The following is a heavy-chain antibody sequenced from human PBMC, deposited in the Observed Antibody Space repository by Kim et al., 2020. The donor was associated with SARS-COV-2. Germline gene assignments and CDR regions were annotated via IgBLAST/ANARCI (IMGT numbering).Heavy chain of an antibody. V-gene: IGHV1-3*01. J-gene: IGHJ4*02. D-gene: IGHD2-15*01. CDR2: GNGTT. CDR3: LGGYYFDY. Sequence: GNGTTISSQKFQGRVTFTTDTSASTAYMELSSLRSEDSAVYYCLGGYYFDYWGQGTLVTVSS.